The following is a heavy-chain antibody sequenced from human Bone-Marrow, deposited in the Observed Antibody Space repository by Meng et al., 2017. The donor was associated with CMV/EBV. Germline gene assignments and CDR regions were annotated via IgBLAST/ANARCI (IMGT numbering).Heavy chain of an antibody. CDR2: IIPIFGTA. CDR1: GGTFSSYA. J-gene: IGHJ6*02. CDR3: ARPAVAGNYYYYGMDV. V-gene: IGHV1-69*05. D-gene: IGHD6-19*01. Sequence: SVMVSCKASGGTFSSYAISWVRQAPGQGLEWMGGIIPIFGTANYAQKFQGRVTITTDESTSTAYMELSSLRSEDTAVYYCARPAVAGNYYYYGMDVWGQGTTVTVSS.